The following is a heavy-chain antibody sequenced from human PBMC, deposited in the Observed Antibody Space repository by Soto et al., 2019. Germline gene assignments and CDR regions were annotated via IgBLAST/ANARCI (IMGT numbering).Heavy chain of an antibody. CDR3: AKTHPFTTLMRIHY. V-gene: IGHV3-30*18. J-gene: IGHJ4*02. CDR1: GFSFSSFG. Sequence: QVHLVESGGGVVQPGRSLRLSCVASGFSFSSFGMQWVRQAPGKGLEWVASLSYDGNTAYYVDSVKGRFTISRDNSKTTLYLQMNSLRTEDSAIYFCAKTHPFTTLMRIHYWGQGTLVTVSS. D-gene: IGHD3-3*01. CDR2: LSYDGNTA.